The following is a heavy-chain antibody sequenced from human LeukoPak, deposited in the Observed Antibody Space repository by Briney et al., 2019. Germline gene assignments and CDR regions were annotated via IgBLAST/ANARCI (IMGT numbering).Heavy chain of an antibody. CDR1: GFTFSSYG. CDR3: AKDNRWGSHYYYYGMDV. V-gene: IGHV3-30*02. J-gene: IGHJ6*02. CDR2: IWYDGSNK. Sequence: PGGSLRLSCAASGFTFSSYGMHWVRQAPGKGLEWVAVIWYDGSNKYYADSVKGRFTISRDNSKNTLYLQMNSLRAEDTAVYYCAKDNRWGSHYYYYGMDVWGQGTTVTVSS. D-gene: IGHD1-14*01.